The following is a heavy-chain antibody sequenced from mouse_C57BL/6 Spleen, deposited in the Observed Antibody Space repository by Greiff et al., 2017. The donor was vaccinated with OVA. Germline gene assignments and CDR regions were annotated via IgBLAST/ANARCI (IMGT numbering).Heavy chain of an antibody. D-gene: IGHD2-2*01. J-gene: IGHJ4*01. Sequence: EVQVVESGGGLVQPKGSLKLSCAASGFSFNTYAMNWVRQAPGKGLEWVARIRSKSNNYATYYADSVKDRFTISRDDSESMLYLQMNNLKTEDTAMYYCVRVYGYDNAMDYWGQGTSVTVSS. CDR1: GFSFNTYA. CDR2: IRSKSNNYAT. CDR3: VRVYGYDNAMDY. V-gene: IGHV10-1*01.